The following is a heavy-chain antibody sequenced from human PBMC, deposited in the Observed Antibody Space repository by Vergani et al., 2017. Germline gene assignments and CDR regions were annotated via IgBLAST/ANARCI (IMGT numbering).Heavy chain of an antibody. D-gene: IGHD4-17*01. CDR2: ISADGRNN. V-gene: IGHV3-30*04. J-gene: IGHJ5*02. CDR3: ARDITASVKSPPHPDWFDP. Sequence: QQQLVESGGGVVQPGRSLRLSCAASGFAFNKFALHWVRQAPGKGLDWVAVISADGRNNHYADSVKGRFSISRDNVKNVLFLQMENLRAADTGVYFCARDITASVKSPPHPDWFDPWGQGSLVTVSS. CDR1: GFAFNKFA.